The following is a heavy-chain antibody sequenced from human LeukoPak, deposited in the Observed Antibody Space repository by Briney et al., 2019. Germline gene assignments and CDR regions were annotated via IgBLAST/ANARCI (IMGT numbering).Heavy chain of an antibody. Sequence: SETLSLTCAVYGGSFSGYYWSWIRQPPGKGLEWNGEINNSGSTNYNPSLKSRVTISVDPSKNQFSLKLSSVTAADTAVYYCARFITYDSSGYNRATWYGWGDPWGQGTLVTVSS. J-gene: IGHJ5*02. V-gene: IGHV4-34*01. CDR2: INNSGST. CDR3: ARFITYDSSGYNRATWYGWGDP. CDR1: GGSFSGYY. D-gene: IGHD3-22*01.